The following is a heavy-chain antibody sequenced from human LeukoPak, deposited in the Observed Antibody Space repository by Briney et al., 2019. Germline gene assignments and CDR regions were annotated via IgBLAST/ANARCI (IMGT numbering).Heavy chain of an antibody. Sequence: SVKVSCKASGGTFSSYAISWVRQSPGQGIEWMGGIIPIFGTANYAQKFQGRVTITADESTSTAYMELSSLRSEDTAVYYCARKRIAAAGRYYFDYWGQGTLVTVSS. CDR3: ARKRIAAAGRYYFDY. V-gene: IGHV1-69*01. D-gene: IGHD6-13*01. J-gene: IGHJ4*02. CDR2: IIPIFGTA. CDR1: GGTFSSYA.